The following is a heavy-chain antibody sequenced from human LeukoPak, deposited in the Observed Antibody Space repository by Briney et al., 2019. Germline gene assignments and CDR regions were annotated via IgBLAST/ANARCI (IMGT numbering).Heavy chain of an antibody. CDR3: ARGIAAAGKGTDFDY. Sequence: SETLSLTCAVYGRSFSGYYWSWIRQPPGKGLEWIGEINHSGSTNYNPSLKSRVTISVDTSKNQFSLKLSSVTAADTAVYYCARGIAAAGKGTDFDYWGQGTLVTVSS. CDR1: GRSFSGYY. CDR2: INHSGST. D-gene: IGHD6-13*01. J-gene: IGHJ4*02. V-gene: IGHV4-34*01.